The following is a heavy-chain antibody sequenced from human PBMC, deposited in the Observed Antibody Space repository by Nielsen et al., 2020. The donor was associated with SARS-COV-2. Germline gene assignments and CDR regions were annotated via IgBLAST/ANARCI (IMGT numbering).Heavy chain of an antibody. CDR1: GFTFSSYA. Sequence: GESLKISCAASGFTFSSYAMHWVRQAPGKGLEWVAVISYDGSNKYYADSVKGRFTISRDNSKNTLYLQMNSLRAEDTAVYYCARDSGGSYDLWGHGTLVTVSS. V-gene: IGHV3-30-3*01. CDR2: ISYDGSNK. CDR3: ARDSGGSYDL. J-gene: IGHJ5*02. D-gene: IGHD1-26*01.